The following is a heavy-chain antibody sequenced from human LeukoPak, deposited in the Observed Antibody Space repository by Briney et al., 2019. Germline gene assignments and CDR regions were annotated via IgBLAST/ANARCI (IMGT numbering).Heavy chain of an antibody. D-gene: IGHD5-12*01. V-gene: IGHV4-31*03. CDR3: ARDPGYSGYDGSDAFDI. CDR1: GGSISSGGYY. CDR2: IYYSGST. J-gene: IGHJ3*02. Sequence: SETLSLTCTVSGGSISSGGYYWSWIRQHPGKGLEWIGYIYYSGSTYYNPSLKSRVTISVDTSKNQFSLKLSSVTAADTAVYYCARDPGYSGYDGSDAFDIWGQGTMVTVSS.